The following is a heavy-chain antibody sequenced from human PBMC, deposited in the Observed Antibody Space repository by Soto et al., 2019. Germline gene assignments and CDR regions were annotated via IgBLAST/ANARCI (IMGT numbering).Heavy chain of an antibody. Sequence: QVQLVQSGAEVKKPGSSVTVSCKASGGTFSSYTISWVRQAPGQGLEWMGGIIPIFGTANYAQKFQGRVTITADESTSTAYMELRSLSSEDTAVYYCARGNHRWLQVWYFDLWGRGTLVTVSS. V-gene: IGHV1-69*12. CDR3: ARGNHRWLQVWYFDL. D-gene: IGHD5-12*01. J-gene: IGHJ2*01. CDR2: IIPIFGTA. CDR1: GGTFSSYT.